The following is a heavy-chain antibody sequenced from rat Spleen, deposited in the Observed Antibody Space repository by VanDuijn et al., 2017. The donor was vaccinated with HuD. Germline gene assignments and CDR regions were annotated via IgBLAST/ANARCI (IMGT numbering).Heavy chain of an antibody. CDR1: GFTFSDYY. D-gene: IGHD1-2*01. V-gene: IGHV5-25*01. J-gene: IGHJ2*01. Sequence: EVQLVESGGGLVQPGRSMKLSCAASGFTFSDYYMAWVRQAPAKGLEWVASISPSGGSTYYRDSVKGRFTISRDNAKSTLYLQMNSLRSEDTATYYCTRVGEQLNYWGQGVMVTVSS. CDR2: ISPSGGST. CDR3: TRVGEQLNY.